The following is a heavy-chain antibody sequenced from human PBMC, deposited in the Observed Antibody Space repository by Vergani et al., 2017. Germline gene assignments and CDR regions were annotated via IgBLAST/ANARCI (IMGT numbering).Heavy chain of an antibody. CDR3: ARVGPWGRDYYDYIWGSYRGTEDAVDL. J-gene: IGHJ3*01. Sequence: QVQLQESGPGLVKPSQTLSLTCTVSGGSISSGGYYWSWIRQHPGKGLEWIGYIYYSGSTYYNPSLKSRVTISVDTAKNQFSLKLSSGTAADTAVYYCARVGPWGRDYYDYIWGSYRGTEDAVDLWGQGTMVTVSS. V-gene: IGHV4-31*03. CDR1: GGSISSGGYY. CDR2: IYYSGST. D-gene: IGHD3-16*02.